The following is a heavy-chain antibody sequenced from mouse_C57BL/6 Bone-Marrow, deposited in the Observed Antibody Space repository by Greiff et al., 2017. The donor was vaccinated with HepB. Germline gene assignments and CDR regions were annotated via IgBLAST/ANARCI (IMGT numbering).Heavy chain of an antibody. V-gene: IGHV1-59*01. CDR2: IDPSDSYT. D-gene: IGHD1-1*01. J-gene: IGHJ2*01. Sequence: VQLQQPGAELVRPGTSVKLSCKASGYTFTSYWMHWVKQRPGQGLEWIGVIDPSDSYTNYNQKFKGKATLTVDTSSSTAYMQRSSLTSEDSAVYYCARDILRSWGQGTTLTVSS. CDR1: GYTFTSYW. CDR3: ARDILRS.